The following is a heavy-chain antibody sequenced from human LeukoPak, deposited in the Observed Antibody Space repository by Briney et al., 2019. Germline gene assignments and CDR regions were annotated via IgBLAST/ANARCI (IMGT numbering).Heavy chain of an antibody. Sequence: GASVTVSCKASGYTFTVYYMYWVPQAPGQGLEWMGRINPNSGDTDYAQNFQGRVTMTRDTSISTAYMELTNLRSDDTAVYYCARGYCSGGTCYLVENWFDPWGQGTLVTVSS. CDR2: INPNSGDT. D-gene: IGHD2-15*01. CDR3: ARGYCSGGTCYLVENWFDP. V-gene: IGHV1-2*06. J-gene: IGHJ5*02. CDR1: GYTFTVYY.